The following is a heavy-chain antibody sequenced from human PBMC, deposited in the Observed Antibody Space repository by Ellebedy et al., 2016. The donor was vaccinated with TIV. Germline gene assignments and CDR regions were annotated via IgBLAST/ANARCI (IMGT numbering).Heavy chain of an antibody. D-gene: IGHD2-21*02. CDR1: GFTFSGYW. V-gene: IGHV3-33*08. CDR2: IWYDGSIK. J-gene: IGHJ6*02. CDR3: ARKRGYCSGDCYSSLDGMDV. Sequence: PGGSLRLSCAASGFTFSGYWMHWVRQAPGKGLEWVAVIWYDGSIKYHADSVKGRFTISRDNSNNTLYLQMNSLRAEDTAVYYCARKRGYCSGDCYSSLDGMDVWGQGTTVTVSS.